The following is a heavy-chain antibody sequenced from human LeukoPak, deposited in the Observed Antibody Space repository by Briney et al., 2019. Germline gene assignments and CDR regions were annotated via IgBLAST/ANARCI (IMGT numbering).Heavy chain of an antibody. CDR2: IDPSDSYT. J-gene: IGHJ4*02. D-gene: IGHD5-12*01. CDR1: GYSFTSYW. V-gene: IGHV5-10-1*01. CDR3: ARHHSGYDPFDY. Sequence: GESLKISCKGSGYSFTSYWISWVRQMPGKGLEWMGRIDPSDSYTNYSPSFQGHVTIPADKSISTAYLQWSSLKASDTAMYYCARHHSGYDPFDYWGQGTLATVSS.